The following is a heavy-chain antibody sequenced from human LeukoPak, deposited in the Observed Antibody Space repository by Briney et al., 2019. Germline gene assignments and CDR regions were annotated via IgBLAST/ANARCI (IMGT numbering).Heavy chain of an antibody. V-gene: IGHV3-23*01. D-gene: IGHD5-18*01. CDR3: GKARGYSYGTEY. Sequence: GGSLRLSCEASGFTFTSHAMNWLRQAPGKGLEWVSSTTATGGTTYYADSVKGRFTIPRDNSKNMLYLQMDSLRVEDTAVYYCGKARGYSYGTEYWGQGTLVTVSS. CDR2: TTATGGTT. J-gene: IGHJ4*02. CDR1: GFTFTSHA.